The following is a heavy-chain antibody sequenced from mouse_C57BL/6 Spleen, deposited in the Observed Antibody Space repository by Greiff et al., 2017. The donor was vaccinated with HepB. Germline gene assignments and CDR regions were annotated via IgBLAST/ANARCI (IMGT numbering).Heavy chain of an antibody. CDR2: IYPGDGDT. V-gene: IGHV1-82*01. CDR3: ARSRETAQAFDY. Sequence: VMLVESGPELVKPGASVKISCKASGYAFSSSWMNWVKQRPGKGLEWIGRIYPGDGDTNYNGKFKGKATLTADKSSSTAYMQLSSLTSEDSAVYFCARSRETAQAFDYWGQGTTLTVSS. CDR1: GYAFSSSW. J-gene: IGHJ2*01. D-gene: IGHD3-2*02.